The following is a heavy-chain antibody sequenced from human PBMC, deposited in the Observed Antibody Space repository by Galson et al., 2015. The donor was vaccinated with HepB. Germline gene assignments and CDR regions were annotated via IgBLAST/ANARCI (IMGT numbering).Heavy chain of an antibody. CDR2: TYYRSKWYN. CDR3: ARGRYSSSWKGGLNY. Sequence: CAISGDSVSSYTAAWNWIRQSPSRGLEWLGRTYYRSKWYNDYAVSVKSRITINPDTSKNQFSLQLNYVTPEDTAVYYCARGRYSSSWKGGLNYWGQGTLVTVSS. D-gene: IGHD6-13*01. J-gene: IGHJ4*02. V-gene: IGHV6-1*01. CDR1: GDSVSSYTAA.